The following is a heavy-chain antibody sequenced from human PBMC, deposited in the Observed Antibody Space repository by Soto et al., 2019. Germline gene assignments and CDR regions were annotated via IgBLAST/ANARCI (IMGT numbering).Heavy chain of an antibody. CDR2: IIPIFGTA. V-gene: IGHV1-69*13. D-gene: IGHD6-13*01. Sequence: ASVQVSCKASGGTFSSYAISWVRQAPGQGLEWMGGIIPIFGTANYAQKFQGRVTITADESTSTAYMELSSLRSEDTAVYYCARGEIGEYGSSWYYYFDYWGQGTLVTVSS. CDR3: ARGEIGEYGSSWYYYFDY. J-gene: IGHJ4*02. CDR1: GGTFSSYA.